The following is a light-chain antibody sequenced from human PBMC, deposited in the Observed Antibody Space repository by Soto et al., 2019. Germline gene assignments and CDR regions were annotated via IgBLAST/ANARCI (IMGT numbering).Light chain of an antibody. CDR3: ETWDSNTRV. CDR2: LEGSGSY. J-gene: IGLJ3*02. V-gene: IGLV4-60*02. CDR1: SGHSSYI. Sequence: QSVLTQSSSASASLGSSDKLTCTLSSGHSSYIIAWHQQQPGKAPRYLMKLEGSGSYNKGSGVPDRFSGSSSGADRYLTISHLQFEDEANYYCETWDSNTRVFGGGTQLTL.